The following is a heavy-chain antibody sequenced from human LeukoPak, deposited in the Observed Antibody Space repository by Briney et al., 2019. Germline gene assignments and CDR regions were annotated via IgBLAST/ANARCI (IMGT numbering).Heavy chain of an antibody. CDR2: ISGSGGST. D-gene: IGHD6-19*01. J-gene: IGHJ3*02. Sequence: GRSLRLSCAASGFTFSSYAMHWVRQAPGKGLEWVSAISGSGGSTYYADSVKGRFTISRDNSKNTLYLQMNSLRAEDTAVYYCAKSLRYSSGLDAFDIWGQGTMVTVSS. CDR3: AKSLRYSSGLDAFDI. V-gene: IGHV3-23*01. CDR1: GFTFSSYA.